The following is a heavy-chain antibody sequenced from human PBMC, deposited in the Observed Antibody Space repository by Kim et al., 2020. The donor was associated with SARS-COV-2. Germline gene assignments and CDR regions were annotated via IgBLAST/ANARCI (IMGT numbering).Heavy chain of an antibody. CDR2: INPNSGGT. Sequence: ASVKVSCKASGYTFTGYYMHWVRQAPGQGLEWMGWINPNSGGTNYAQKFQGRVTMTRDTSISTAYMELSRLRSDDTAVYYCARDRWDLYSSSNPRFDPWGQGTLVTVSS. D-gene: IGHD6-6*01. CDR1: GYTFTGYY. CDR3: ARDRWDLYSSSNPRFDP. J-gene: IGHJ5*02. V-gene: IGHV1-2*02.